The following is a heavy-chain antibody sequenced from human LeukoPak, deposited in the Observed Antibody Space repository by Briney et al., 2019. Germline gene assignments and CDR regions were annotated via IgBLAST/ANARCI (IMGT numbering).Heavy chain of an antibody. Sequence: GSLRLSCVASVYIFSDYWTHCVRHTPGEGLVWVSRVNIDASSTSYADSVKGRFTISRDNAKNTLYLQMNGLRAEDTAVYYCATVWATGTYFNYWGQGTLVTVSS. CDR3: ATVWATGTYFNY. J-gene: IGHJ4*02. D-gene: IGHD1-7*01. V-gene: IGHV3-74*01. CDR1: VYIFSDYW. CDR2: VNIDASST.